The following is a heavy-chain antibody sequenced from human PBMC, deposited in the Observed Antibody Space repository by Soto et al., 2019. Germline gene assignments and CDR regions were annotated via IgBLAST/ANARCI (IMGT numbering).Heavy chain of an antibody. CDR2: ISYDGSNK. Sequence: QVQLVESGGGVVQPGRSLRLSCAASGFTFSSYGMHWVRQAPGKGLEWVAVISYDGSNKYYADSVKGRFTISRDNSKNTLYLQMNSLRAEDTAVYYCAKALRYYDILTDYGMDVWGQGTTVTVSS. V-gene: IGHV3-30*18. CDR1: GFTFSSYG. D-gene: IGHD3-9*01. J-gene: IGHJ6*02. CDR3: AKALRYYDILTDYGMDV.